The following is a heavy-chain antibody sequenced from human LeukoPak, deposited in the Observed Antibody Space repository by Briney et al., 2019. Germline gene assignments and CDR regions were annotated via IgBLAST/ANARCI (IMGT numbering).Heavy chain of an antibody. V-gene: IGHV1-18*01. Sequence: GASVKVSCKASDYTFITYGLSWVRQAPGQGLEWMGWINTYNGNTNYAQKLQGRVTMTTDTSTNTAYMELRSLRSDDTAVYYCARDRSKHYDRSAYSWNDAFDLWGQGTMVTVSS. D-gene: IGHD3-22*01. CDR1: DYTFITYG. CDR3: ARDRSKHYDRSAYSWNDAFDL. J-gene: IGHJ3*01. CDR2: INTYNGNT.